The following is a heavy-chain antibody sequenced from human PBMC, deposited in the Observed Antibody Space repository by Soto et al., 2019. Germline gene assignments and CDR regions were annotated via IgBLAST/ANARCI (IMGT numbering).Heavy chain of an antibody. CDR2: IIPIFGTA. CDR3: ARAAPTYYYDSSGYYYNY. CDR1: GGTFSSYA. D-gene: IGHD3-22*01. Sequence: ASVKVSCKASGGTFSSYAIIWVRQAPGQGLEWMGGIIPIFGTANYAQKFQGRVTITADESTSTAYMELSSLRSEDTAVYYCARAAPTYYYDSSGYYYNYWGQGTLVTVYS. J-gene: IGHJ4*02. V-gene: IGHV1-69*13.